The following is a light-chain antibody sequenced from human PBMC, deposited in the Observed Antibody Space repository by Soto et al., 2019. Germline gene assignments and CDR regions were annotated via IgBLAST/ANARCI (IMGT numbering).Light chain of an antibody. CDR1: SSNIGNNY. J-gene: IGLJ2*01. Sequence: QSVLTQPTSVSAAPGQKVTISCSGSSSNIGNNYVSWYQQLPGTAPKLLIYDNNKRPSGIPDRFSGSKSGTSATLGITGLQTGEEADYYCGTWDSSLSAVVFGGGTQLTVL. CDR3: GTWDSSLSAVV. CDR2: DNN. V-gene: IGLV1-51*01.